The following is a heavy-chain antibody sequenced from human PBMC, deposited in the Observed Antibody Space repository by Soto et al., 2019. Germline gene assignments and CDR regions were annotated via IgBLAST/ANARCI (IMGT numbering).Heavy chain of an antibody. D-gene: IGHD5-12*01. J-gene: IGHJ4*02. V-gene: IGHV4-31*03. CDR2: MFYSGST. CDR1: GASISSGRSY. CDR3: ARDNGYGHFDS. Sequence: SETLSLTCTVSGASISSGRSYWSWVRQHPGKGLEWIGYMFYSGSTYYHPSLKSRVNISADTSKNQFSLRLTSVTPADTAVYYCARDNGYGHFDSWGQGTLVTVSS.